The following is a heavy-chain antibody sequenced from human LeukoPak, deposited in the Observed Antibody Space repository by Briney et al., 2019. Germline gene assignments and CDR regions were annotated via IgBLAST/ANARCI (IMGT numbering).Heavy chain of an antibody. D-gene: IGHD7-27*01. Sequence: GGSLRPSCAASGFTFSNYWMHWVRQAPGKGLVWVSRIKTDGTNTDYAESVKGRFTISRDNAKNTVYLQMNSLRAEDTAVYYCARGLSGEPPGMDVWGQGTTVTVSS. CDR3: ARGLSGEPPGMDV. J-gene: IGHJ6*02. CDR1: GFTFSNYW. CDR2: IKTDGTNT. V-gene: IGHV3-74*01.